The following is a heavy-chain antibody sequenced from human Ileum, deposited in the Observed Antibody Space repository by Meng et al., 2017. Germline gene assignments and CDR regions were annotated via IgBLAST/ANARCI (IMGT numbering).Heavy chain of an antibody. CDR3: ARHGAFRSHLDD. CDR2: FFYGGPT. V-gene: IGHV4-39*01. CDR1: GGSISSRTSY. Sequence: QLQLQESGPGLVKPSETRSLTCSVAGGSISSRTSYWGGIRPPPGMGLEWIGSFFYGGPTYYNPSLESRVTTSVDTSKSQFSLNLKSVSAADTAVYFCARHGAFRSHLDDWGQGTLVTVSS. D-gene: IGHD3-3*02. J-gene: IGHJ4*02.